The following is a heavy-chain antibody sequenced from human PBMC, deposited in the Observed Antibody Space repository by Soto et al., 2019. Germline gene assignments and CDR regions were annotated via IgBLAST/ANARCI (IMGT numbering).Heavy chain of an antibody. Sequence: QVQPVESGGGVVQPGRSLRLSCAASGFTFSSYAMHWVRQAPGKGLEWVAVISYDGSNKYYADSVKGRFTISRDNSKNTLYLQMNSLRAEDTAVYYCARETTVTYFDYWGQGTLVTVSS. CDR3: ARETTVTYFDY. CDR2: ISYDGSNK. CDR1: GFTFSSYA. D-gene: IGHD4-17*01. J-gene: IGHJ4*02. V-gene: IGHV3-30-3*01.